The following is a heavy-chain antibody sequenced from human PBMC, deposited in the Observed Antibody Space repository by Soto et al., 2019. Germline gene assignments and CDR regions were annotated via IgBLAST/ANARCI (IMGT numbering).Heavy chain of an antibody. D-gene: IGHD2-2*01. CDR2: IYWDDDK. V-gene: IGHV2-5*02. Sequence: SGPTLVNPTQTLTLTCTFSGFSLSTIGVRVGWIRQPPGKALGWLALIYWDDDKRYSPSLKSRLTITKDTSKNQVVLTMTNMDPVDTATYYCAHSRWVYCSTTSCPYYFDYWGQGTLVTVSS. CDR3: AHSRWVYCSTTSCPYYFDY. CDR1: GFSLSTIGVR. J-gene: IGHJ4*02.